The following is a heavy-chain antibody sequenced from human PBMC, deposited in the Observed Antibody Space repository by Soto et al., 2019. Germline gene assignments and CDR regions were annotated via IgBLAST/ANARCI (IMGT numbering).Heavy chain of an antibody. CDR3: ARGNRGYVY. Sequence: QVRLQESGPGLVKPSQALSLTCTVSGADITIGDFYWTWVRQPPGKGLECVGSIYHTGTAFYNPSITMRVTVSVEDSKNRYSLRRTSVTAADSARLFCARGNRGYVYWGQGALVTVSS. J-gene: IGHJ4*02. V-gene: IGHV4-30-4*01. CDR2: IYHTGTA. D-gene: IGHD3-22*01. CDR1: GADITIGDFY.